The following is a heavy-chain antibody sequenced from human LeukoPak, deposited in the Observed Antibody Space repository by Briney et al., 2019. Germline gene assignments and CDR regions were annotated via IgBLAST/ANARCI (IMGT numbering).Heavy chain of an antibody. D-gene: IGHD6-13*01. J-gene: IGHJ4*02. CDR3: AKAIAAAHYDF. V-gene: IGHV1-2*02. CDR1: GYTFTGYY. Sequence: ASVKVSCKASGYTFTGYYIHWVRQAPGQGLEWMGWIYPNSGGTNYAQKFLGRVTMTRDTSISTAYMELSRLTSDDTAIYYCAKAIAAAHYDFWGQGTLLTVSS. CDR2: IYPNSGGT.